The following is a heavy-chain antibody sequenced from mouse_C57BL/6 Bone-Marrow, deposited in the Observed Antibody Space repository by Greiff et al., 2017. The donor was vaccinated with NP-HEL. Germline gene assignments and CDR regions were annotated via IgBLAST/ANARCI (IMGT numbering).Heavy chain of an antibody. CDR3: ASHYGSSYDY. V-gene: IGHV1-26*01. Sequence: VQLQQSGPELVKPGASVKISCKASGYTFTDYYMNWVKQSHGKSLEWIGDINPNNGGTSYNQKFKGKATLTVDKSSSTAYMELRSLTSEDSAVYYCASHYGSSYDYWGQGTTLTVSS. J-gene: IGHJ2*01. CDR2: INPNNGGT. D-gene: IGHD1-1*01. CDR1: GYTFTDYY.